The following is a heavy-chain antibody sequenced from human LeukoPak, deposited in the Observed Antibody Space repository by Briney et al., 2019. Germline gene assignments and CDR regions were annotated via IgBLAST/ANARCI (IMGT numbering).Heavy chain of an antibody. D-gene: IGHD3-22*01. J-gene: IGHJ3*02. CDR3: ARRSQAYYDSSGYYHNPPYAAFDI. CDR2: IYYSGST. CDR1: GGSISSGGYY. Sequence: PSQTLSLTCTVSGGSISSGGYYWSWIRQPPGKGLEWIGSIYYSGSTYYNPSLKSRVTISVDTSKNQFSLKLSSVTAADTAVYYCARRSQAYYDSSGYYHNPPYAAFDIWGQGTMVTVSS. V-gene: IGHV4-39*01.